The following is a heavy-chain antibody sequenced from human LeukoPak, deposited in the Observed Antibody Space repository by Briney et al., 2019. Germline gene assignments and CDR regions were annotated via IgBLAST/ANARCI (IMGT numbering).Heavy chain of an antibody. CDR2: IIPIFGTA. V-gene: IGHV1-69*06. D-gene: IGHD6-13*01. CDR3: ATLSRSWYVGLDY. Sequence: KVSCKASGGTFSSYAISWVRQAPGQGLEWMGGIIPIFGTANYAQKFQGRVTVTEDTSTDTAYMELSSLRSEDTAVYYCATLSRSWYVGLDYWGQGTLVTVSS. J-gene: IGHJ4*02. CDR1: GGTFSSYA.